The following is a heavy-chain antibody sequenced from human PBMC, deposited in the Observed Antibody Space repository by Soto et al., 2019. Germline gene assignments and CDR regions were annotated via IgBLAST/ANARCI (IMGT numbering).Heavy chain of an antibody. Sequence: SETLSLTCTVSGGSISSSYWSWIRQPPGKGLEWLAYIYDDGSANYNPSLKSRATMSLDMSKNQFSLKLTSVTAADTAVYYCARDKYCSGGSCRKNWFDPWGQGTLVTVSS. J-gene: IGHJ5*02. V-gene: IGHV4-59*01. CDR1: GGSISSSY. D-gene: IGHD2-15*01. CDR2: IYDDGSA. CDR3: ARDKYCSGGSCRKNWFDP.